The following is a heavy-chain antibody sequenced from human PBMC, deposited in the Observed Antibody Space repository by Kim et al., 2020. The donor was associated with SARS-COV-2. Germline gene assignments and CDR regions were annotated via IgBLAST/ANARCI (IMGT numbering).Heavy chain of an antibody. CDR3: AREYCSSTSCYWNWFDP. J-gene: IGHJ5*02. V-gene: IGHV4-59*01. D-gene: IGHD2-2*01. Sequence: SETLSLTCTVSGGSISSYYWSWIRQPPGKGLEWIGYIYYSGSTNYNPSLMSRVTISVDTSKNQFSLKLSSVTAADTAVYYCAREYCSSTSCYWNWFDPWGQGTLVTVSS. CDR2: IYYSGST. CDR1: GGSISSYY.